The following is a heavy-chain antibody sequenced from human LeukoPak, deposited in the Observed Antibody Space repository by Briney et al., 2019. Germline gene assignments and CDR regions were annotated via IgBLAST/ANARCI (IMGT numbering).Heavy chain of an antibody. D-gene: IGHD3-10*01. CDR1: GGSISSYY. CDR2: IYYTGSN. Sequence: SXTLSLTCSVSGGSISSYYWNWIRQSPGKGLEWIGYIYYTGSNNYNPSLKRRITISVDTFKKQFSLKLSYITAADTAVYYCARAMNYYGSGSYGGFDMWGQGTMVTASS. V-gene: IGHV4-59*01. CDR3: ARAMNYYGSGSYGGFDM. J-gene: IGHJ3*02.